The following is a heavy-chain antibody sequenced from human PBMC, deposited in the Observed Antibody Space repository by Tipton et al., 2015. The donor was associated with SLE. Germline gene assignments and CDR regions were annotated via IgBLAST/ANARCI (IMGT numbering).Heavy chain of an antibody. V-gene: IGHV3-7*01. CDR3: ARGGHFGAPSGMPFHYDGLDA. J-gene: IGHJ6*02. D-gene: IGHD3-3*01. CDR2: IQIDGSEE. Sequence: SLRLSCAASELPFRNFWTSWARQAPGKGLEWVGNIQIDGSEEFYADSVKGRFTISRDNGRKSLFQQMSGLRADDTGVYYCARGGHFGAPSGMPFHYDGLDAWGPGNTVNVS. CDR1: ELPFRNFW.